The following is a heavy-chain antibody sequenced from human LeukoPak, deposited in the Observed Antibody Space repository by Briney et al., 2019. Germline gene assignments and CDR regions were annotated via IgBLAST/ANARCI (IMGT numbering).Heavy chain of an antibody. J-gene: IGHJ4*02. Sequence: TSETLSLTCTVSGGSISSYYWSWIRQPPGKGLGWIGYIYYSGSTYYNPSLKSRVTISVDTSKNQFSLKLSSVTAADTAVYYCARERRRSAYYFDYWGQGTLVTVSS. D-gene: IGHD2-15*01. CDR2: IYYSGST. V-gene: IGHV4-59*12. CDR1: GGSISSYY. CDR3: ARERRRSAYYFDY.